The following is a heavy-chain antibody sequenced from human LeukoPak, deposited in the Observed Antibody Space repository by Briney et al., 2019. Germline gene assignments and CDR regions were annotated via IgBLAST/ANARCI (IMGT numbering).Heavy chain of an antibody. CDR2: IYSSGST. J-gene: IGHJ4*02. V-gene: IGHV4-39*01. D-gene: IGHD1-26*01. CDR1: GASISGSGYY. Sequence: SETLSLTRTVSGASISGSGYYWGWIRQPPGKGLEWIGSIYSSGSTYYNASLQSRVTISIETSKNQISLRLNSVTAADTAMYYCAKSGGYGLIDYWGQGTLVTVSS. CDR3: AKSGGYGLIDY.